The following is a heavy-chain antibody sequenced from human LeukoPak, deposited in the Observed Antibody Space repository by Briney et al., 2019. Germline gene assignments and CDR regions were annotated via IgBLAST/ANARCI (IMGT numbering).Heavy chain of an antibody. V-gene: IGHV3-15*01. CDR1: GFTFSNAW. Sequence: GGSLRLSCAASGFTFSNAWMSWVRQAPGKGLEWVGRIKSKTDGGTTDYAAPVKGRFTISRDDSKNTLYLQMNSLKTEDTAVYYCTTDGYYVDIYYFDYWGQGTLVTVS. J-gene: IGHJ4*02. CDR2: IKSKTDGGTT. CDR3: TTDGYYVDIYYFDY. D-gene: IGHD3-16*01.